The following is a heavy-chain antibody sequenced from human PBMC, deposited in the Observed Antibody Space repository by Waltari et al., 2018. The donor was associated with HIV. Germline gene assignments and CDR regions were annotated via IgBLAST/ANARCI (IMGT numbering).Heavy chain of an antibody. CDR2: ISGTGDHT. Sequence: EVQLLESGGGLVQPGQSLRISCTVSGFSFLNYAMSWVRQAPGKGLEGCSAISGTGDHTFYADSVKGRFTISRDNSKRTLYLQMNSLRAEDTALYYCARHSSSHPYYYAMDVWGQGTTVTVSS. CDR3: ARHSSSHPYYYAMDV. J-gene: IGHJ6*02. D-gene: IGHD6-13*01. CDR1: GFSFLNYA. V-gene: IGHV3-23*01.